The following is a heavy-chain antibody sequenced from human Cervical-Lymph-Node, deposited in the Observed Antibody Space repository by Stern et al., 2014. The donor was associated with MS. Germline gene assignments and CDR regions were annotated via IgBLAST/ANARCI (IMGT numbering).Heavy chain of an antibody. V-gene: IGHV3-48*02. D-gene: IGHD4-17*01. CDR2: ISTSSSTI. CDR1: GFTFSSSS. Sequence: EVQLVESGGGLVQPGGSLRLSCAASGFTFSSSSMSWVRQAPGKGLEWISYISTSSSTIYYADSVKGRFTISRDNAKNSLYLQMNSLRDEDTAVYYCASDTYGDFEYWGQGTLVTVSS. J-gene: IGHJ4*02. CDR3: ASDTYGDFEY.